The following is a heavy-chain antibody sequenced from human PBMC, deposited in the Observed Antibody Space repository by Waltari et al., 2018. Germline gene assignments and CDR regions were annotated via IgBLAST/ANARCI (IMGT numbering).Heavy chain of an antibody. D-gene: IGHD2-15*01. J-gene: IGHJ4*02. CDR2: ISGSGGST. CDR3: AKDRGGTVVVVAASFDY. CDR1: GFTFSSYA. V-gene: IGHV3-23*01. Sequence: EVQLLESGGGLVQPGGSLRLSCAASGFTFSSYAMSWVRQAPGKGLEWVSAISGSGGSTYYADSVKGRFTISRDNSKNTLYLQMNSLRAEDTAVYYCAKDRGGTVVVVAASFDYWGQGTLVTVSS.